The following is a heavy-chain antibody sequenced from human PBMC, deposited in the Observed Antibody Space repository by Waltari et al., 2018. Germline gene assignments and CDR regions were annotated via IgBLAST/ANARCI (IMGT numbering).Heavy chain of an antibody. D-gene: IGHD3-22*01. Sequence: EVQLVESGGGLVKPGGSLRLSCAASGFTFSSYSMNWVRQAPGKGLEWVSSISSSSYIYYADSVKGRFTISRDNAKNSLYLQMNSLRAEDTAVYYCARGVSYYYDSSGPIDPWGQGTLVTVSS. CDR1: GFTFSSYS. CDR2: ISSSSYI. V-gene: IGHV3-21*01. J-gene: IGHJ5*02. CDR3: ARGVSYYYDSSGPIDP.